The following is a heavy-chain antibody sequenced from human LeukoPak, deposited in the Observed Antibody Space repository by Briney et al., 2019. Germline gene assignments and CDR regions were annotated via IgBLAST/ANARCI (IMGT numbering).Heavy chain of an antibody. Sequence: ASVKVSCXASGYTFTSYYMHWVRQAPGQGLEWMGIINPSGGSTSYAQKFQGRVTMTRDTSTSTVYMELSSLRSEDTAVYYCARDLFSRVTTNWFDPWGQGTLVTVSS. CDR3: ARDLFSRVTTNWFDP. D-gene: IGHD4-17*01. J-gene: IGHJ5*02. CDR1: GYTFTSYY. CDR2: INPSGGST. V-gene: IGHV1-46*01.